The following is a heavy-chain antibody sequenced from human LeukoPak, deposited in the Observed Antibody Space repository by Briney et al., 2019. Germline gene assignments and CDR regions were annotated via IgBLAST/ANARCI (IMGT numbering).Heavy chain of an antibody. D-gene: IGHD1-26*01. CDR2: INSDGSST. CDR1: GFIFSNYW. Sequence: GGSLRLSCAASGFIFSNYWMYWVRQAPGRGLVRVSHINSDGSSTTYADSVKGRFTVSRDNAKNSLYLQMNSLRDEDTAVYYCAREHRGSSSLSFDYWGQGILVTVSS. J-gene: IGHJ4*02. V-gene: IGHV3-74*01. CDR3: AREHRGSSSLSFDY.